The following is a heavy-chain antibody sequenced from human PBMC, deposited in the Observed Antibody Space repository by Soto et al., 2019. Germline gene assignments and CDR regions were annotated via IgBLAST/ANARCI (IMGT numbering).Heavy chain of an antibody. Sequence: EVQLLESGGGLVQPGGYLRLSCAASGFTFSSYAMSWVRQAPGKGLEWVSGISGSGDSTYYADSVKGRFTISRDNSKNTLFLQMNSLGAEDTALYYCAKTVPGTKYWGQGTLVTVSS. CDR3: AKTVPGTKY. V-gene: IGHV3-23*01. J-gene: IGHJ4*02. CDR1: GFTFSSYA. D-gene: IGHD6-19*01. CDR2: ISGSGDST.